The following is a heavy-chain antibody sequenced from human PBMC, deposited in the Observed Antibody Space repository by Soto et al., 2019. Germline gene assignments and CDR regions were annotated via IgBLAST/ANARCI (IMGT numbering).Heavy chain of an antibody. J-gene: IGHJ3*02. CDR1: GFTFSSYA. CDR2: ISGSGGST. D-gene: IGHD6-19*01. V-gene: IGHV3-23*01. Sequence: VGSLRLSCAASGFTFSSYAMSWVRQAPGKGLEWVSAISGSGGSTYYADSVKGRFTISRDNSKNTLYLQMNSLRAEDTAVYYCAKDRMRQWLVRIAFDIWGQGTMVTVSS. CDR3: AKDRMRQWLVRIAFDI.